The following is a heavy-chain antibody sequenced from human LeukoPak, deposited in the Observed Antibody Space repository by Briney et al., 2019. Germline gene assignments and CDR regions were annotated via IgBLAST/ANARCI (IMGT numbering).Heavy chain of an antibody. V-gene: IGHV1-2*02. D-gene: IGHD3-10*01. Sequence: ASVKVSCKASGYRLSYYGISWVRQAPGQGLEWMGWINPNSGGTNYAQKFQGRVTMTRDTSISTAYMELSRLRSDDTAVYYCARDRTAMVRGVINYWGQGTLVTVSS. CDR3: ARDRTAMVRGVINY. CDR2: INPNSGGT. J-gene: IGHJ4*02. CDR1: GYRLSYYG.